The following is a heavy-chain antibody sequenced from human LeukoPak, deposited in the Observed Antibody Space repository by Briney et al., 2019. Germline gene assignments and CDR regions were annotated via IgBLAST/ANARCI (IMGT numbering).Heavy chain of an antibody. V-gene: IGHV3-30*03. Sequence: PGGSLRLSCAASGFTFSSYGMHWVRQAPGKGLEWVAVISYDGSNKYYADSVKGRFTISRDNSKNTLYLQMNSLRAEDTAVYYCVGVCGGDCYDYYYYGMDVWGQGTTVTVSS. CDR1: GFTFSSYG. CDR3: VGVCGGDCYDYYYYGMDV. D-gene: IGHD2-21*02. J-gene: IGHJ6*02. CDR2: ISYDGSNK.